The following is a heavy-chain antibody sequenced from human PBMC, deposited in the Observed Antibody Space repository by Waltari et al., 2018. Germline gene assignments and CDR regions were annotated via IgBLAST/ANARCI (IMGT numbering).Heavy chain of an antibody. V-gene: IGHV1-69*01. Sequence: QVQLVQSGAEVKKPGSSVKVSCKASGGTFSSYAISWVRQAPGQGLEWMGGIIPIFGTANDAQKFQGRVTITADESTSTAYMELSSLRSEDTAVYYCAREHCGGDCYSGDAFDIWGQGTMVTVSS. CDR3: AREHCGGDCYSGDAFDI. D-gene: IGHD2-21*02. J-gene: IGHJ3*02. CDR2: IIPIFGTA. CDR1: GGTFSSYA.